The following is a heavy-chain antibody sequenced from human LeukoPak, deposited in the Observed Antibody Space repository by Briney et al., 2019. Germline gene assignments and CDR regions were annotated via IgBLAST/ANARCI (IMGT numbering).Heavy chain of an antibody. CDR2: IYYSGST. Sequence: NPSETLSLTCTVSGGSVSSGSYYWSWIRQHPGKGLEWIGFIYYSGSTFYNPSLKSRVTISIDTSKNQFSLKVSSVTAADTAVYYCARVTAVVTQPVDYWGQGTLVTVSP. CDR1: GGSVSSGSYY. D-gene: IGHD4-23*01. V-gene: IGHV4-31*03. J-gene: IGHJ4*02. CDR3: ARVTAVVTQPVDY.